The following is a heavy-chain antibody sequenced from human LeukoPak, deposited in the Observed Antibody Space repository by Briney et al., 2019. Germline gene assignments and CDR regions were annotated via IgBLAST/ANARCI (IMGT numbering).Heavy chain of an antibody. J-gene: IGHJ4*02. D-gene: IGHD3-9*01. CDR1: GFTFSSCA. CDR3: AEDGGGYDILTGYYTKYYFDY. CDR2: VSFNGGTT. V-gene: IGHV3-23*01. Sequence: GGSLRLSCAASGFTFSSCALSWVRQAPGKGLEWVSTVSFNGGTTYYADSVKGRFTISRDNSKNTLYLQMNSLRAEDTAVYYCAEDGGGYDILTGYYTKYYFDYWGQGTLVTVSS.